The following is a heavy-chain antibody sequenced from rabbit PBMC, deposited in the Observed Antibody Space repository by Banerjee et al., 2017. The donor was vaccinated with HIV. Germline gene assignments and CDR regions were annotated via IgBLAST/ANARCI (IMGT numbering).Heavy chain of an antibody. Sequence: QSLEESGGGLVQPEGSLTLTCTASGFSFSSSYYMCWVRQAPGKGLEWIACIVAGSSGTTYYASWAKGRFTISKPSSTTVTLQMTSLTAADTATYFCARGYAGYGYAFNLWGPGTLVTVS. CDR3: ARGYAGYGYAFNL. CDR1: GFSFSSSYY. V-gene: IGHV1S40*01. CDR2: IVAGSSGTT. J-gene: IGHJ4*01. D-gene: IGHD6-1*01.